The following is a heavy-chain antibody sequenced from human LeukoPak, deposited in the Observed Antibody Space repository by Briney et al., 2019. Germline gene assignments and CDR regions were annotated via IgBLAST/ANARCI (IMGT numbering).Heavy chain of an antibody. CDR1: GFTFSDYY. V-gene: IGHV3-11*06. CDR2: ISSSSSYT. J-gene: IGHJ6*04. Sequence: GGSLRLSGAASGFTFSDYYMSWIRQAPGKGLEWVSYISSSSSYTNYADSVKGRFTISRDNAKNSLYLQMNSLRAEDTAVYYCARDRSGYSGYDSLGDYYGMDVWGKGTTVTVSS. CDR3: ARDRSGYSGYDSLGDYYGMDV. D-gene: IGHD5-12*01.